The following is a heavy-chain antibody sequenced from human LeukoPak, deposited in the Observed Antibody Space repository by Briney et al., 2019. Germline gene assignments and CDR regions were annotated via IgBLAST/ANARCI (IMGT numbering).Heavy chain of an antibody. D-gene: IGHD5-18*01. CDR2: IYYSGST. J-gene: IGHJ4*02. CDR3: ARDRGYSYGPDY. CDR1: GGSISSYY. V-gene: IGHV4-59*01. Sequence: SETLSLTCTVSGGSISSYYWSWIREPPGKGLGRIGYIYYSGSTTYNPSLNSRVTISVDTSKNQFSLKLSSVTAADTAVYYCARDRGYSYGPDYWGQGTLVTVSS.